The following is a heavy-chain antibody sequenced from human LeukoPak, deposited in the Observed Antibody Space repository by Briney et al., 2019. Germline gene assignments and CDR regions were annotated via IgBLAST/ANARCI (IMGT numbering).Heavy chain of an antibody. D-gene: IGHD3-22*01. CDR1: GYSFTSYW. V-gene: IGHV5-51*01. CDR3: AIARSDSSGYYYVNFDY. J-gene: IGHJ4*02. CDR2: IYPGDSDT. Sequence: GESLKISCKGSGYSFTSYWIGWVRQMPGKGLEWMGIIYPGDSDTRYSPSFQGQVTISADKSISTAYLQWSSLKASDTAMYYCAIARSDSSGYYYVNFDYWGQGTLVTVSS.